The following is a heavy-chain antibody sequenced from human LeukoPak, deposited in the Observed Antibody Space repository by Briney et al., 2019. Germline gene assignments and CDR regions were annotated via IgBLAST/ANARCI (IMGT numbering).Heavy chain of an antibody. J-gene: IGHJ5*02. Sequence: PSETLSLTCTVSGGSISSSSYYWGWIRQPPGKGLEWIGSIYYSGITYYNPSLKSRVTISVDTSENQFSLTLNSVTAADTAVYYCARSRGGYGDYGSWFDPWGQGILVTVSS. D-gene: IGHD3-16*01. CDR2: IYYSGIT. V-gene: IGHV4-39*07. CDR3: ARSRGGYGDYGSWFDP. CDR1: GGSISSSSYY.